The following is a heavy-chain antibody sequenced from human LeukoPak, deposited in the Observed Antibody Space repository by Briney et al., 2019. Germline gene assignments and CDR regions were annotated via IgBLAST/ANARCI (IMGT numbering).Heavy chain of an antibody. CDR1: GGSISSSSYY. D-gene: IGHD1-26*01. CDR2: IYYSGST. Sequence: PSETLSLTCTVSGGSISSSSYYWGWIRQPPGKGLEWIGSIYYSGSTYYNPSLKSRVTISVDTSKNQFSLKLSSVTAADTAVYYCARFDSGSYRWYFDLWGRGTLVTVSS. CDR3: ARFDSGSYRWYFDL. J-gene: IGHJ2*01. V-gene: IGHV4-39*07.